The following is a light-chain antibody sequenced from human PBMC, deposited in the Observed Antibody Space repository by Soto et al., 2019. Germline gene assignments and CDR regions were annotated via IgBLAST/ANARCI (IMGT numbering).Light chain of an antibody. Sequence: ESMLTQSPGTLSLSPGERATLSCRASQSVSTRYLAWYQQKPGQAPRLLIYVASIRAAGIPDRFSGSGSGTDLTLTISRLEPEDFAVYYCQQFGSSPLAFTFGQGTKLEI. J-gene: IGKJ2*01. V-gene: IGKV3-20*01. CDR2: VAS. CDR3: QQFGSSPLAFT. CDR1: QSVSTRY.